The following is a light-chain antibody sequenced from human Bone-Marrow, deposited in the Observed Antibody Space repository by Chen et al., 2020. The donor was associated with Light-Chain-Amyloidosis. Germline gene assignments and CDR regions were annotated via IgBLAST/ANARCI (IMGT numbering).Light chain of an antibody. CDR2: NDD. J-gene: IGLJ1*01. Sequence: QSVLTQPPSTSGTPGQTVTITCSGSSSNIGSNIVTWYQHLPGAAPTLLIYNDDKRPSGVPDRFSASRSGTSASRAISGLQSGDEGDYHCATWDDRLIGYVFGSGTEVTVL. V-gene: IGLV1-44*01. CDR1: SSNIGSNI. CDR3: ATWDDRLIGYV.